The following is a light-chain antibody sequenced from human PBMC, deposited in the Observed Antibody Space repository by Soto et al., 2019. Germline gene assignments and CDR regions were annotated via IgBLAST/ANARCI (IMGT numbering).Light chain of an antibody. Sequence: EIVLTQSPGTLSLSPGERATLSWRASQSVSSSYLAWYQQKPGQAPRLLIYGASSRATGIPDRFSGSGSGTEFTLTISRLEPEDFEVYYCQQYGSSSITFGQGTRLEIK. J-gene: IGKJ5*01. V-gene: IGKV3-20*01. CDR3: QQYGSSSIT. CDR1: QSVSSSY. CDR2: GAS.